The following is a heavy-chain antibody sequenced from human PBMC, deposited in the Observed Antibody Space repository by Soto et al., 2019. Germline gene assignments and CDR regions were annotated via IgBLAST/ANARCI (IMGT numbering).Heavy chain of an antibody. J-gene: IGHJ6*02. CDR3: FPSLRDYGMDV. CDR2: IGSSSSYT. Sequence: SLRLSCAASGFTFSDYYMSWIRQAPGKGLEWVSYIGSSSSYTDYADSVKGRFTISRDNAKNSLYLQMNSLRAEDTAVYYCFPSLRDYGMDVWGQGTTVTVSS. D-gene: IGHD3-9*01. V-gene: IGHV3-11*06. CDR1: GFTFSDYY.